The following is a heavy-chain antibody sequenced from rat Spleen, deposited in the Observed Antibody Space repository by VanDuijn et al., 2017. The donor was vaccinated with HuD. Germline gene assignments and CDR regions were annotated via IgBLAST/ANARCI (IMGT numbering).Heavy chain of an antibody. Sequence: EVKLVESGGGLVQPGRSLKLSCAASGFNFNDHWMGWVRQAPGKGLEWIGEINKDSRIIKYAPSLKDKFTISRDNVQNTLYLQMSKLGSEDTGTYYCAREEVGVRDWGQGVMVTVSS. J-gene: IGHJ2*01. V-gene: IGHV4-2*01. D-gene: IGHD4-3*01. CDR2: INKDSRII. CDR3: AREEVGVRD. CDR1: GFNFNDHW.